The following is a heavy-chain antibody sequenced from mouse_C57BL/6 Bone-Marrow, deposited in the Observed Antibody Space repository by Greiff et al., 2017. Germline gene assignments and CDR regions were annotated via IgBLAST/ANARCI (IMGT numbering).Heavy chain of an antibody. CDR2: IYPISGNT. Sequence: VKLGESGAELARPGASVQLFCHSSFSPFPLSFLLFFHPLPLPFLYFILEIYPISGNTYYNEKFKGKATLTADKSSSTAYMELRSLTSEDSAVYFCANPITTVGYYFDYWGQGTTLTVSS. J-gene: IGHJ2*01. CDR1: FSPFPLSF. V-gene: IGHV1-81*01. D-gene: IGHD1-1*01. CDR3: ANPITTVGYYFDY.